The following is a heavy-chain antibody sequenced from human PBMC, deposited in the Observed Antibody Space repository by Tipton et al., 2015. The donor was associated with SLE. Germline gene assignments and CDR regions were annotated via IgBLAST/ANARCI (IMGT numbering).Heavy chain of an antibody. D-gene: IGHD3-3*01. J-gene: IGHJ4*02. Sequence: LRLSCTVSGGSVSSSSYYWGWIRQPPGKGLEWIGYISYSGDTKSNPSLKSRVTISVDTSRNQLSLRLNSVTAADTAVYYCATSSWSGYSDYWGQGTLVTVSS. CDR1: GGSVSSSSYY. V-gene: IGHV4-61*01. CDR3: ATSSWSGYSDY. CDR2: ISYSGDT.